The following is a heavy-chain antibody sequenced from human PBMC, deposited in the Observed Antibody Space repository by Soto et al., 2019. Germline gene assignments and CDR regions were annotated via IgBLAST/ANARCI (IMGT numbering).Heavy chain of an antibody. CDR3: ARDTMVALDY. J-gene: IGHJ4*02. D-gene: IGHD2-15*01. Sequence: QVQLVQSGAEEKKPGASVKVSCKASGCTFTSYAMHWVRQAPGQRLEWMGWINAGNGNTKYSQKFQGRVTITRDTSASTAHMELSSLRSEDTAVYYCARDTMVALDYWGQGTLVTVSS. CDR2: INAGNGNT. CDR1: GCTFTSYA. V-gene: IGHV1-3*05.